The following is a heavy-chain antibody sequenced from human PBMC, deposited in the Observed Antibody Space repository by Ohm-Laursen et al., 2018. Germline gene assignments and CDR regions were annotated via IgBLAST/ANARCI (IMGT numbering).Heavy chain of an antibody. CDR3: ARAAGSSGWYYFDY. J-gene: IGHJ4*02. V-gene: IGHV4-38-2*01. CDR2: LYHSGSS. CDR1: GYPISSGYY. Sequence: GTLSLTCAVSGYPISSGYYWGWIRQPPGRGPEWIGSLYHSGSSFYKPSLKSRVTISVDTSKNQFSLKLRSVTAADTAVYYCARAAGSSGWYYFDYWGQGTLVTVSS. D-gene: IGHD6-19*01.